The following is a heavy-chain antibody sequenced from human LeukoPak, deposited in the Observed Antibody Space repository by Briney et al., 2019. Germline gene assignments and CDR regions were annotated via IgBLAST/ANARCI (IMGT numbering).Heavy chain of an antibody. D-gene: IGHD3-16*01. CDR3: AKSLGGRGLSWPFDY. J-gene: IGHJ4*02. Sequence: GGSLRLSCAASGLTFSNYAMSWVRQAPGKGLEWVSVVSGSGDSTYYADSGKGRFTISRDNSKNTLYLQMNSLRAEDTAVYYCAKSLGGRGLSWPFDYWGQGTLVAVSS. CDR1: GLTFSNYA. CDR2: VSGSGDST. V-gene: IGHV3-23*01.